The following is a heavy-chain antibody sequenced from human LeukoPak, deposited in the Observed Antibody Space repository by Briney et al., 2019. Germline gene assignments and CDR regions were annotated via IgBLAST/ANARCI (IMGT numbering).Heavy chain of an antibody. J-gene: IGHJ4*02. CDR2: IYSGYTT. CDR3: AISESWYVDY. CDR1: RFTVSSNY. V-gene: IGHV3-66*01. Sequence: GGSLRLSCEASRFTVSSNYMSWVRQAPGKGLEWVSAIYSGYTTYYADSVRGRFTISRDNSKNTLYLQVNSLRAEDTAVYYCAISESWYVDYWGQGTLVTVSS. D-gene: IGHD6-13*01.